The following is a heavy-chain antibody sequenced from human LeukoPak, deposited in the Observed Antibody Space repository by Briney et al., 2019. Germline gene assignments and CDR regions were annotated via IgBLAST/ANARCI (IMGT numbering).Heavy chain of an antibody. CDR3: ARHKSGYDYSFFDY. D-gene: IGHD5-12*01. CDR1: GGSISSSSEF. CDR2: IYYGGTT. J-gene: IGHJ4*02. V-gene: IGHV4-39*01. Sequence: SVTLSLTCTVSGGSISSSSEFGGWGRQPPGGGVESFASIYYGGTTYYNRSLKSQVTISVDTANNQFFLKLSSETAADYAIYQCARHKSGYDYSFFDYWGKGTTVTVSS.